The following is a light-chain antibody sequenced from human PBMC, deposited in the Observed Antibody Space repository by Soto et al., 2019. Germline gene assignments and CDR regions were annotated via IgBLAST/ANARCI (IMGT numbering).Light chain of an antibody. V-gene: IGKV3-11*01. CDR2: DAS. J-gene: IGKJ1*01. CDR1: QSVSSY. Sequence: EIVLTQSPATLSLSPGERATLSCRASQSVSSYLAWYQQKPGQAPRLLIYDASNRATGIPARFSGSGSGTDFTLTLSSLEPEDFVVYFCQQRSNWPGTFGQGTKVDIK. CDR3: QQRSNWPGT.